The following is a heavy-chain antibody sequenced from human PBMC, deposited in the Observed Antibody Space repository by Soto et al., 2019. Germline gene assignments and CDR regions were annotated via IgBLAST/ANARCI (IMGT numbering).Heavy chain of an antibody. J-gene: IGHJ6*02. CDR3: ARHGCSGGIGYLHYGMDV. CDR2: IYPGDSDT. Sequence: LRISYKAAEESFMSYGSGSVTEMPGKGLEWMGIIYPGDSDTRYSPSFQGQVTISADKSISTAYLQWSSLKGSDTAMYYCARHGCSGGIGYLHYGMDVGGHGTTVPVSS. V-gene: IGHV5-51*01. D-gene: IGHD2-15*01. CDR1: EESFMSYG.